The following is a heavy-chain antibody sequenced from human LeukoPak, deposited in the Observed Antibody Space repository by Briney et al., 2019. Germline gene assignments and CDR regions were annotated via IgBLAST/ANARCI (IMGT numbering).Heavy chain of an antibody. CDR1: GSTFSSYG. CDR3: AKANYYYYYMDV. J-gene: IGHJ6*03. Sequence: GGSLRLSCAASGSTFSSYGMHWVRQAPGKGLEWVAFIRYDGSNKYYADSVKGRFTISRDNSKNTLYLQMNSLRAEDTAVYYCAKANYYYYYMDVWGKGTTVTVSS. CDR2: IRYDGSNK. V-gene: IGHV3-30*02.